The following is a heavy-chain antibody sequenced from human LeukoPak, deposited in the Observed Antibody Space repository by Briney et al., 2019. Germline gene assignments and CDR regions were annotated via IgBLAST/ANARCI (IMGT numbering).Heavy chain of an antibody. J-gene: IGHJ4*02. V-gene: IGHV3-53*01. CDR1: GFTVSSNH. Sequence: GGSLRLSCAASGFTVSSNHISWVRQAPGKGLEWVSVIYSGGSTDYADSVKGRFTISRDNLKSTLYLQMNSLRAEDTAVYYCARGPAGYNWGQGTLVTFSS. CDR3: ARGPAGYN. CDR2: IYSGGST. D-gene: IGHD1-1*01.